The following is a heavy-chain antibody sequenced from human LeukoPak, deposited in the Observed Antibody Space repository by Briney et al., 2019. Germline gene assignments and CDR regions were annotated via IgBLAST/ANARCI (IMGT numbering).Heavy chain of an antibody. Sequence: ASVKVSCKASGGTFSSYAISWVRQAPGQGLEWMGRIIPIFGTANYAQKFQGRVTITTDESTSTAYMELSSLRSEDTAVYYCARDVAVAGLSFDYWGQGTLVTVS. CDR1: GGTFSSYA. CDR3: ARDVAVAGLSFDY. D-gene: IGHD6-19*01. CDR2: IIPIFGTA. V-gene: IGHV1-69*05. J-gene: IGHJ4*02.